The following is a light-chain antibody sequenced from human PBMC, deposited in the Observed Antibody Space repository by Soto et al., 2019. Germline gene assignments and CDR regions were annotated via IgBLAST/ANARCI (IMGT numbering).Light chain of an antibody. Sequence: QSVLTQPPSVSAAPGQKVTISCSGSSSNIGINYVSWYQQLPGTAPKLLIYDNNKRPSGIPDRFSGSKSGTSATLGITGLQTGDEADYYCGTWDSSLSAYVFGTGTKSPS. CDR2: DNN. V-gene: IGLV1-51*01. CDR3: GTWDSSLSAYV. J-gene: IGLJ1*01. CDR1: SSNIGINY.